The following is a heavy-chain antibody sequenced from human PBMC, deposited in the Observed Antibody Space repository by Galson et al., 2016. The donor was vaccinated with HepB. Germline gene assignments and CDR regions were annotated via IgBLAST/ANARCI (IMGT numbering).Heavy chain of an antibody. J-gene: IGHJ1*01. D-gene: IGHD6-19*01. CDR2: FNYRENA. CDR1: GGSSSSSSYY. CDR3: GRHRRSSSSYLRRQGGVAEYFQD. V-gene: IGHV4-39*01. Sequence: SETLSLTCFVSGGSSSSSSYYWAWVRQPPGKGLEWVGSFNYRENAYYNPSLKSRVTISLDTSKNQFSLKLTSVTAADTAVYYCGRHRRSSSSYLRRQGGVAEYFQDWGQGTLVTVSS.